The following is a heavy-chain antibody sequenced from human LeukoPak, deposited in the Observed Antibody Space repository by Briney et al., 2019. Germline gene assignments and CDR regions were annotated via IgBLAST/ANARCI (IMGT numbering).Heavy chain of an antibody. J-gene: IGHJ4*02. CDR1: EFTFSSYG. D-gene: IGHD6-13*01. CDR2: ISYDGSNK. CDR3: AKDGPTFGIAAAGPFDY. Sequence: GSLRLSCAASEFTFSSYGMHWVRQAPGKGLEWVAVISYDGSNKYYADSVKGRFTISRDNSKNTLYLQMNSLRAEDTAVYYCAKDGPTFGIAAAGPFDYWGQGILVTVSS. V-gene: IGHV3-30*18.